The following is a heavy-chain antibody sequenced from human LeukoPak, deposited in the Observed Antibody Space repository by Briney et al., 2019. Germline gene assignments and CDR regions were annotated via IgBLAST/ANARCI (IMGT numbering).Heavy chain of an antibody. J-gene: IGHJ4*02. CDR2: SSNDGSNS. Sequence: GGSLRLSCAASGFTFSSYGMHWVRQAPGKGLEWVAVSSNDGSNSYCAESVKGRCTISRDNSDNTLYLQMNSLRAEDTAVYYCARGTGYYVFDYWGQGTLVTVSS. D-gene: IGHD3/OR15-3a*01. CDR3: ARGTGYYVFDY. CDR1: GFTFSSYG. V-gene: IGHV3-30*03.